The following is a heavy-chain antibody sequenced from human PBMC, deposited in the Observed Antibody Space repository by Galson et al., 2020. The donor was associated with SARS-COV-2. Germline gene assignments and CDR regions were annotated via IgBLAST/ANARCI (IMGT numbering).Heavy chain of an antibody. Sequence: ASVKVSCKTSGYTFTAYYIHWVRQVPGQGLEWMGWINPNTGGTNYAQKFQGWVTMTRDTSISTAYMALSRLKSDDTAVYYCARETEMATFNYFDYWGQGTLVTVSS. CDR2: INPNTGGT. V-gene: IGHV1-2*04. J-gene: IGHJ4*02. CDR1: GYTFTAYY. D-gene: IGHD5-12*01. CDR3: ARETEMATFNYFDY.